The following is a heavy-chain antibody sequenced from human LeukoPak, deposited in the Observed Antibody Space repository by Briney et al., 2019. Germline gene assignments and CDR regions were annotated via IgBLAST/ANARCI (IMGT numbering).Heavy chain of an antibody. V-gene: IGHV1-8*03. Sequence: GASVKVSCKASGYTFTSYDINWVRQATGQGLEWMGWMNPNSGNTGYAQKFQGRVTITRNTSISTAYMELSSLRSEDTAVYYCARGLGVGATKYFDYWGQGTLVTVSS. J-gene: IGHJ4*02. D-gene: IGHD1-26*01. CDR2: MNPNSGNT. CDR1: GYTFTSYD. CDR3: ARGLGVGATKYFDY.